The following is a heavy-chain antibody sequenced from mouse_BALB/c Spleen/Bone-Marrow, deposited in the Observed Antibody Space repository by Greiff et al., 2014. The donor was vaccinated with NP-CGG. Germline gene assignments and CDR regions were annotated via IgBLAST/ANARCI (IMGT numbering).Heavy chain of an antibody. J-gene: IGHJ2*01. CDR2: ISSGGSYT. Sequence: DVMLVESGGGLVKPGGSLKLSCAASGFTFSSYTMSWVRQTPEKRLEWVATISSGGSYTYYPDSVKGRFTLSRDNDKNALYLQMSRLKSEDTAMYYCTRDQRTTGITTNYFDDWGLGTTLTVPA. V-gene: IGHV5-6-4*01. CDR1: GFTFSSYT. D-gene: IGHD1-1*01. CDR3: TRDQRTTGITTNYFDD.